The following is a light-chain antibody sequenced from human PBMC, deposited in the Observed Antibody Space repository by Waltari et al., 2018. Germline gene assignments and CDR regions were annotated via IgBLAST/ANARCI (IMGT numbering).Light chain of an antibody. CDR1: QSLVHSDGDTY. Sequence: DVVMTQSPLSLPVTLGQPASISCRSSQSLVHSDGDTYLNWFQQRPGQSPRRLIYKVSNRDSGVPERFSGSGSGTDFTLQISRVEAEDVGVYYCMQGIHWPYTFGQGTKLEIK. J-gene: IGKJ2*01. CDR2: KVS. V-gene: IGKV2-30*02. CDR3: MQGIHWPYT.